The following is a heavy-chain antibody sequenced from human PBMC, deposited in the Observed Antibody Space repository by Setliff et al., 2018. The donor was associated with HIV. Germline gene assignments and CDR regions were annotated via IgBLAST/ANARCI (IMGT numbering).Heavy chain of an antibody. J-gene: IGHJ1*01. V-gene: IGHV4-31*03. CDR3: ARGESSTWDLAEHFQH. CDR2: VHHTGTT. Sequence: TLSLTCTVSGVSVSSGGYYWSWIRQHPGKGPEWIGDVHHTGTTYLNPSLKSRITISVDTSKNQFSLKLGFVTAADTAVYHCARGESSTWDLAEHFQHWGQGTLVTVSS. CDR1: GVSVSSGGYY. D-gene: IGHD2-2*01.